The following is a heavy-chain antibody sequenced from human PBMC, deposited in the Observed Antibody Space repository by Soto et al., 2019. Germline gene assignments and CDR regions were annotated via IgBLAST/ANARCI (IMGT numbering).Heavy chain of an antibody. CDR1: GFTFSSYD. CDR2: ISYDGSNK. D-gene: IGHD5-12*01. J-gene: IGHJ4*02. CDR3: AEEYSGYDHFDY. V-gene: IGHV3-30*18. Sequence: PGGSLRLSCAASGFTFSSYDMHWVRQAPGKGLEWVAVISYDGSNKYYADSVKGRFTISRDNSKNTLYLQMNSLRAEDTAVYYCAEEYSGYDHFDYWGQGTLVTVSS.